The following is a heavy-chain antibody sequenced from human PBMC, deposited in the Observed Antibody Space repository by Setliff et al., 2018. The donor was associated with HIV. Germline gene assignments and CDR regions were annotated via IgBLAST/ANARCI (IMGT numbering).Heavy chain of an antibody. CDR2: MSYSGSA. Sequence: SETLSLTCSVSGDSISSSSYYWGWVRQPQGKGLEWIGRMSYSGSALYSPSLKRRVTISVDTSKNHFSLKLNSVTAADTAVYYCARGGTGRPRPIDYWGQGTLVTVSS. V-gene: IGHV4-39*07. J-gene: IGHJ4*02. D-gene: IGHD7-27*01. CDR1: GDSISSSSYY. CDR3: ARGGTGRPRPIDY.